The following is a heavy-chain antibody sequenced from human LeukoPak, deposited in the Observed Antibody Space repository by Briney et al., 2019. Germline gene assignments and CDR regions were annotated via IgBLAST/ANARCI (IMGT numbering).Heavy chain of an antibody. CDR1: GFTLSSYW. D-gene: IGHD6-6*01. CDR2: ISGSGGST. J-gene: IGHJ4*02. CDR3: AKVTHSSSSSSYNFDY. V-gene: IGHV3-23*01. Sequence: PGGSLRLSCAASGFTLSSYWMIWVRQAPGKGLEWVSAISGSGGSTYYADSVKGRFTISRDNSKNTLYLQMNSLRAEDTAVYYCAKVTHSSSSSSYNFDYWGQGTLVTVSS.